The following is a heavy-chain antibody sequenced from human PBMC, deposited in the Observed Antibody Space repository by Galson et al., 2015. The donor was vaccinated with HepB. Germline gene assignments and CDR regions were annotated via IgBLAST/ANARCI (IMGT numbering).Heavy chain of an antibody. J-gene: IGHJ6*02. D-gene: IGHD3-10*01. V-gene: IGHV3-7*05. CDR3: ARVKRGEWYSFYYYGTDV. CDR2: IKEDGSEK. CDR1: EFILSMYW. Sequence: SLRLSCAASEFILSMYWMNWVRQAPGKGLEWVANIKEDGSEKNYVDSVKGRFTISRDNAKNSLYLQMNSLRAEDTAIYYCARVKRGEWYSFYYYGTDVWGQGTTVTVSS.